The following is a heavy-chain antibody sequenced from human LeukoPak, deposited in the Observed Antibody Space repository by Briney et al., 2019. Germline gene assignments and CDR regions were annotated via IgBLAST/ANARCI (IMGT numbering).Heavy chain of an antibody. J-gene: IGHJ4*02. CDR2: MYHSGST. CDR3: SRLSRGSGSPYYFDY. Sequence: SETLSLTCAVSASSIRNSFYWGWVRPPPGKGLEWIGSMYHSGSTYYNPSLKSRVTISVDTSKTQVSLKLTSVTAAASAVYYCSRLSRGSGSPYYFDYWGQGTLVTVSS. D-gene: IGHD6-19*01. CDR1: ASSIRNSFY. V-gene: IGHV4-38-2*01.